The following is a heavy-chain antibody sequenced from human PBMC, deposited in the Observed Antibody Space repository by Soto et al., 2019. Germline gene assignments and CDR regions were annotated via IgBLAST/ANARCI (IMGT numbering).Heavy chain of an antibody. CDR1: GFSFSDYY. D-gene: IGHD1-7*01. CDR2: SRDKGNSYST. V-gene: IGHV3-72*01. Sequence: EVHLVESGGGLVQPGGALRLSCAGSGFSFSDYYIDWVRQVPGKGLEWVGRSRDKGNSYSTDYAAAVKGRFTVSRDTSKNSLYLQMNSLKADDTALYYCARSIPGTTSFDAWGQGTLVTVSS. CDR3: ARSIPGTTSFDA. J-gene: IGHJ4*02.